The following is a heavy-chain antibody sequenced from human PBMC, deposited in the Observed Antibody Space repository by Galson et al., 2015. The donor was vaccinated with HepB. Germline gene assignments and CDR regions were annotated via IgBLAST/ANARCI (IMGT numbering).Heavy chain of an antibody. D-gene: IGHD3-22*01. Sequence: SLRLSCAASGFTVSSNYMNWVRQAPGKGLEWVSVIYSGGSTYYADSVKGRFTISRHNSKNKLYLQMNSLRAEDTAVYYCARELRYFDSSGYYCGPIDYWCQGTLVTVSS. J-gene: IGHJ4*02. CDR2: IYSGGST. CDR3: ARELRYFDSSGYYCGPIDY. V-gene: IGHV3-53*04. CDR1: GFTVSSNY.